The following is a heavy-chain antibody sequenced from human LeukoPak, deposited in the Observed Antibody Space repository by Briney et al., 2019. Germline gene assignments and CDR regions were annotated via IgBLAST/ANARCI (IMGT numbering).Heavy chain of an antibody. V-gene: IGHV3-30-3*01. Sequence: GRSLRLSCAVSGFTFSSYAMHWVRQAPGKGLEWVAVISCDGSNKYYADSVEGRFNISRDNSKNTLYLQMNSLRDEDTTVYYCAGGMNYYYYAMDVWGKGTTVTVSS. D-gene: IGHD6-13*01. CDR2: ISCDGSNK. J-gene: IGHJ6*04. CDR1: GFTFSSYA. CDR3: AGGMNYYYYAMDV.